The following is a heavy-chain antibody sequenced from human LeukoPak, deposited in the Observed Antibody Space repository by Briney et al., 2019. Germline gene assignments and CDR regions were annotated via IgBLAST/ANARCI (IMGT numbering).Heavy chain of an antibody. J-gene: IGHJ6*02. CDR2: IDSTSSAT. Sequence: GGSLRLSCAASIITFSSNSMNWVRQAPGKGLEWVSYIDSTSSATHYADSVKGRFTISRDNAKNSLYLQLNSLRDEDTAVYYCAREYYGRMDVRGQGTTVTVSS. D-gene: IGHD3-3*01. CDR3: AREYYGRMDV. CDR1: IITFSSNS. V-gene: IGHV3-48*02.